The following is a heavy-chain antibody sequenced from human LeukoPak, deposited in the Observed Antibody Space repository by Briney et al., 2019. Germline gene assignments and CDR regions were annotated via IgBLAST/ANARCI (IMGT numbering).Heavy chain of an antibody. CDR2: INTNTGNP. Sequence: GASVKVSCKASGYTFTNYAINWVRQAPGQGLEWMGWINTNTGNPTYAQGFTGRFVFSLDTSVSTAYLQISSLKAEDTALYYCARAYQRLGELSLPDYWGQGTLVTISS. D-gene: IGHD3-16*02. CDR3: ARAYQRLGELSLPDY. CDR1: GYTFTNYA. V-gene: IGHV7-4-1*02. J-gene: IGHJ4*02.